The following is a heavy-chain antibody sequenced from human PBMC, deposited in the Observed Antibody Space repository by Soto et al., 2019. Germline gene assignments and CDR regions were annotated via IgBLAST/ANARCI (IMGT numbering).Heavy chain of an antibody. V-gene: IGHV3-23*01. Sequence: GSLRLSCAASGFTLAKYTMGWVRQTPRKGLEWVAESYSSGGTEYADSVKGRFTISRDNSNNTLFLQMKNLRVEDTALYYCARDREPDGIWTFDSWGQGTLVTVSS. CDR3: ARDREPDGIWTFDS. CDR1: GFTLAKYT. J-gene: IGHJ4*02. CDR2: SYSSGGT. D-gene: IGHD3-9*01.